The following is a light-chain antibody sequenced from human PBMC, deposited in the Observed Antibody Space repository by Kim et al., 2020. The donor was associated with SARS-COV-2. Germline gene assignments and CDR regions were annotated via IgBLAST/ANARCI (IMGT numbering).Light chain of an antibody. V-gene: IGKV1-5*03. CDR2: KAS. Sequence: DIQMTQSPSTLSASVGDIVTITCRASQNMSDWLAWYQQKPGKAPNRLIQKASNLQSGVPSRFSGSGSGTEFTLTINSLQPEDFATYYCQQYKSYSRTFGQCTKLDIK. CDR3: QQYKSYSRT. J-gene: IGKJ1*01. CDR1: QNMSDW.